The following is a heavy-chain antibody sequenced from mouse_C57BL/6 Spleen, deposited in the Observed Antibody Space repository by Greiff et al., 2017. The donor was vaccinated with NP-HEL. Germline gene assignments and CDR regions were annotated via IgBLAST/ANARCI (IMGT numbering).Heavy chain of an antibody. CDR3: ANGSLFAY. CDR1: GFTFSSYG. D-gene: IGHD1-1*01. J-gene: IGHJ3*01. V-gene: IGHV5-6*01. Sequence: EVMLVESGGDLVKPGGSLKLSCAASGFTFSSYGMSWVRQTPDKRLEWVATISSGGSYTYYPDSVKGRFTISRDNAKNTLYLQMSSLKSEDTAMYYCANGSLFAYWGQGTLVTVSA. CDR2: ISSGGSYT.